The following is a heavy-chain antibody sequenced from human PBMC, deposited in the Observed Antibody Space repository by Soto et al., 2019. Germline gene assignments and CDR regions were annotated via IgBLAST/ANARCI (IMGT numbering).Heavy chain of an antibody. D-gene: IGHD6-19*01. Sequence: EVQLVESGGGLVKPGGSLRLSCAGSGFTFSNVWMNWVRQAPGKGLEWVGRIKSETDGGTIDYAAPVKGRFTISRDDSNITLYLQMNSLKTEDTATYYSTPLALKYNSDWYPLSDWGQGTRVTVSS. V-gene: IGHV3-15*07. CDR2: IKSETDGGTI. CDR3: TPLALKYNSDWYPLSD. CDR1: GFTFSNVW. J-gene: IGHJ4*02.